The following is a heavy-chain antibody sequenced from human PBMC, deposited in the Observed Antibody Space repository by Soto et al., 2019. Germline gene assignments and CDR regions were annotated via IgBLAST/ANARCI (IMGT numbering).Heavy chain of an antibody. J-gene: IGHJ6*02. CDR1: GDSISSGDDY. V-gene: IGHV4-30-4*01. CDR2: ISYSGGT. Sequence: QVQLQESGPGLVKPSQTLSLTCTVSGDSISSGDDYWSWIRQPPGKGLEWIGYISYSGGTYYNPSLKSPVTISLETSMNQFSLKLSSVTAADTAVYYCARKEYSAYNGMDVWGQGTTVTVSS. CDR3: ARKEYSAYNGMDV. D-gene: IGHD4-4*01.